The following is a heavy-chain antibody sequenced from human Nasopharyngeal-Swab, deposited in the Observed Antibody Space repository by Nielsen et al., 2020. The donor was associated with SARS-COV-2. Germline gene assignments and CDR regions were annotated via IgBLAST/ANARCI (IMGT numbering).Heavy chain of an antibody. CDR2: ISGSGGST. D-gene: IGHD3-16*02. Sequence: GASLKISCAASGFTFSSYAMGWVRQAPGKGVEWVSAISGSGGSTYYADSVKGRFTISRDNSKNTLYLQMNSLRAEDTAVYYCAKDIFLRLGELSPRSFDFDYWGQGTLVTVSS. V-gene: IGHV3-23*01. J-gene: IGHJ4*02. CDR3: AKDIFLRLGELSPRSFDFDY. CDR1: GFTFSSYA.